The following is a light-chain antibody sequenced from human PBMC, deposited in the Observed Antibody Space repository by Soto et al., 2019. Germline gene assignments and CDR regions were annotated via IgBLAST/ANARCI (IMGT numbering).Light chain of an antibody. J-gene: IGKJ5*01. CDR2: GAS. CDR1: QSVSSSY. CDR3: QQYGSSTIT. V-gene: IGKV3-20*01. Sequence: EIVLTQSPGTLSLSPGERATLSCRASQSVSSSYLAWYQQKPGQAPRLXIYGASSRETGIPDRFSGSGAGTEFTLAISRLEPEDVEVDYCQQYGSSTITFGQGTRLEIK.